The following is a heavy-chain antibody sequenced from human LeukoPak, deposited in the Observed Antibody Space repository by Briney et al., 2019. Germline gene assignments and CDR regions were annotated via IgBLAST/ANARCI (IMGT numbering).Heavy chain of an antibody. Sequence: VASVKVSCKASGYTFTGYYMHWVRQAPGQGLEWMGGIIPIFGTANYAQKFQGRVTITADESTSTAYMELSSLRSEDTAVYYCARVRCPPTNLRPKGTSAYYFDYWGQGTLVTVSS. CDR3: ARVRCPPTNLRPKGTSAYYFDY. D-gene: IGHD1-7*01. J-gene: IGHJ4*02. V-gene: IGHV1-69*13. CDR2: IIPIFGTA. CDR1: GYTFTGYY.